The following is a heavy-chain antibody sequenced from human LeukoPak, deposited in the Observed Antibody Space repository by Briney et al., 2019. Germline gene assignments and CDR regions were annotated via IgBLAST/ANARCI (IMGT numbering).Heavy chain of an antibody. V-gene: IGHV3-20*04. CDR2: INWNGGST. CDR1: GFTFDDYG. D-gene: IGHD1-26*01. Sequence: GGSLRLSCAASGFTFDDYGMSWVRQAPGKGLEWVSGINWNGGSTGYADSVKGRFTISRDNAKNSLYLQMNSLRAEDTALYYCARGRGVGATTAFDYWGQGTLVTVSS. CDR3: ARGRGVGATTAFDY. J-gene: IGHJ4*02.